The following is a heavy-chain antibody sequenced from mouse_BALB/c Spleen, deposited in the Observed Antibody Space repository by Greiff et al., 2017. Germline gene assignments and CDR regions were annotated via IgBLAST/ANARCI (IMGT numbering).Heavy chain of an antibody. CDR1: GYTFTSYV. CDR3: SRGLYYFDY. J-gene: IGHJ2*01. V-gene: IGHV1-14*01. Sequence: EVKLMESGPELVKPGASVKMSCKASGYTFTSYVMHWVKQKPGQGLEWIGYINPYNDGTKYNEKFKGKATLTSDKSSSTAYMELSSLTSEDSAVYYCSRGLYYFDYWGQGTTLTVSS. CDR2: INPYNDGT.